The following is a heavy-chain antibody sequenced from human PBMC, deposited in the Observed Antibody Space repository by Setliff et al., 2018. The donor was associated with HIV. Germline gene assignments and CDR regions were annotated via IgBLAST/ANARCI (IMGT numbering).Heavy chain of an antibody. D-gene: IGHD3-3*01. J-gene: IGHJ2*01. CDR3: ARALDFLAEQLNWFFPL. CDR2: IYPGDSDT. V-gene: IGHV5-51*01. CDR1: GYRFTSYW. Sequence: GESLKISCKASGYRFTSYWIAWVRQMPGKGLEWMGIIYPGDSDTRYSPSFQGQVTISVDKSISTAYLQWNSLKASDTAIYYCARALDFLAEQLNWFFPLWGRGTLVTVSS.